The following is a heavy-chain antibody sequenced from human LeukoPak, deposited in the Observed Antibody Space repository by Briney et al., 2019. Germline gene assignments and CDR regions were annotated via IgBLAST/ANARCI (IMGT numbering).Heavy chain of an antibody. V-gene: IGHV1-69*10. CDR3: ARARCNGGSCYPG. J-gene: IGHJ4*02. Sequence: GASVKVSCKASGGTFSSYAISWVRRAPGQGLEWMRRIIPMLGIANYAQKFQGRVTITADKSTSTAYMELSSLRSEDTAVYYCARARCNGGSCYPGWGQGTLVTVSS. CDR1: GGTFSSYA. CDR2: IIPMLGIA. D-gene: IGHD2-15*01.